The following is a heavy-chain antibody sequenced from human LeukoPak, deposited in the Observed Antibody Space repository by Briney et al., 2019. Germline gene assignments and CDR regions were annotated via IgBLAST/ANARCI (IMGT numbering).Heavy chain of an antibody. V-gene: IGHV4-39*01. CDR3: ARPYCDSSGYHDY. D-gene: IGHD3-22*01. CDR1: GGSISSSSYY. J-gene: IGHJ4*02. CDR2: IYYSGST. Sequence: SETLSLTCTVSGGSISSSSYYWGWIRQPPGKGLEWIGSIYYSGSTYYNPSLKSRVTISVDTSKNQFSLKLSSVTAADTAVYYCARPYCDSSGYHDYWGQGTLVTVSS.